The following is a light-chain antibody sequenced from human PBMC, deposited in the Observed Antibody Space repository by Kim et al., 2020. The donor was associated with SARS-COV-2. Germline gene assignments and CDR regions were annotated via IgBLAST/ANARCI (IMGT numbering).Light chain of an antibody. V-gene: IGLV1-44*01. CDR3: ATWDDSLNGPV. CDR2: DND. Sequence: GPRVTISCSGSSSNIGTNPVNWYQHLPGTAPRILIYDNDQRPSGVPDQFSGSKSDTSASLAISGLQAEDEADYYCATWDDSLNGPVFGGGTQLTVL. CDR1: SSNIGTNP. J-gene: IGLJ3*02.